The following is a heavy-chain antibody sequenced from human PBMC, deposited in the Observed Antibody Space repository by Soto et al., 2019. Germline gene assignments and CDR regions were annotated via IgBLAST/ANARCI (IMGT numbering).Heavy chain of an antibody. CDR2: ISAYNGNT. Sequence: ASVKFSCKDSRYTFTSYGSSWVRQAPGQGLEWMGWISAYNGNTNYAQKLQGRVTMTTDTSPSTAYMELRSLRSDYSAVYYCARDVGATDFDYWGHGTLVTVSS. CDR1: RYTFTSYG. CDR3: ARDVGATDFDY. J-gene: IGHJ4*01. V-gene: IGHV1-18*04. D-gene: IGHD1-26*01.